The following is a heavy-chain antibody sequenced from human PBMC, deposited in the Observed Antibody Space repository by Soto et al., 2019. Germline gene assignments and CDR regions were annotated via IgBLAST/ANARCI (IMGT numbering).Heavy chain of an antibody. V-gene: IGHV4-4*07. Sequence: QVQLQESGPRLVKPSETLSLTCTVSGGAVSTHYWSWIRQPAVKGLEWIGSMYSTGSTNYNPSLRSRVTMAVGTSRNHFSLTLTSVTAADTAVYYCALDGYGYDTSGYYLYDAFDIWCQGTMGPVSS. CDR3: ALDGYGYDTSGYYLYDAFDI. J-gene: IGHJ3*02. D-gene: IGHD3-22*01. CDR2: MYSTGST. CDR1: GGAVSTHY.